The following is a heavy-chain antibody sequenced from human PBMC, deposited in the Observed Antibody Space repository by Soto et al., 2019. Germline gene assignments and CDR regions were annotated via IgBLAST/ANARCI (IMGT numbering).Heavy chain of an antibody. CDR2: ISGDGGST. Sequence: GGSLRLSCAASGFTFSRYAMSWVRQTPGKGPECVSAISGDGGSTHYADSVKGRFTISRDNLINTLYLQLDRLRAEDTAVYYCAKVGGFDPWGQGTLVTVSS. D-gene: IGHD4-17*01. V-gene: IGHV3-23*01. CDR1: GFTFSRYA. CDR3: AKVGGFDP. J-gene: IGHJ5*02.